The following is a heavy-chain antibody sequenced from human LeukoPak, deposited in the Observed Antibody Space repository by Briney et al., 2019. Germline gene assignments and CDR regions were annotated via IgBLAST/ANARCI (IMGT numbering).Heavy chain of an antibody. CDR2: IYYSGNT. CDR3: ASPPRGYSYGYGLGDYYYYHMDV. V-gene: IGHV4-39*07. Sequence: PSETLSLTCSVSGGSIRSTTYYWGWIRQPPGKGLEWIGSIYYSGNTYYSPSLMSRVTISVDTSKNQFSLNLSSVTAADTAVYYCASPPRGYSYGYGLGDYYYYHMDVWGKGTTVTVSS. J-gene: IGHJ6*03. CDR1: GGSIRSTTYY. D-gene: IGHD5-18*01.